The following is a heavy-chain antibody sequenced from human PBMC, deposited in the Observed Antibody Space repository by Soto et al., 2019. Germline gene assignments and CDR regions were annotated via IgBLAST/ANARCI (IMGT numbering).Heavy chain of an antibody. CDR2: IYYSGST. CDR3: ARDMPKYYGMDV. J-gene: IGHJ6*02. Sequence: SETLSLTCTVSGGSISSASYYWSWIRQHPGKGLEWIGYIYYSGSTYYNPSLKSRVTISVDTSKNQFSLKLSSVTAADTAVYYCARDMPKYYGMDVWGQGTTVTVSS. CDR1: GGSISSASYY. V-gene: IGHV4-31*03. D-gene: IGHD2-2*01.